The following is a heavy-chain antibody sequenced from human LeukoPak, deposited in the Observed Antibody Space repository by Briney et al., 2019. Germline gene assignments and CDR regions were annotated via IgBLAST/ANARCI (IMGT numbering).Heavy chain of an antibody. J-gene: IGHJ2*01. CDR2: ISTDSKFK. CDR3: VRGARSHRSDLTKWYFDL. D-gene: IGHD1-26*01. CDR1: KFTFRNFN. V-gene: IGHV3-21*01. Sequence: GGSLTLSCAASKFTFRNFNRVWVRQAPGKGLEWISSISTDSKFKYYPDSVTGRFTISRDNTDHSLSLQMTIMRVDNPATYYCVRGARSHRSDLTKWYFDLWGRGTLVSVSS.